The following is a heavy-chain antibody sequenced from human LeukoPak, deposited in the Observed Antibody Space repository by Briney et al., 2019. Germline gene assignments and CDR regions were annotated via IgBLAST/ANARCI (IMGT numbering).Heavy chain of an antibody. D-gene: IGHD5-24*01. J-gene: IGHJ4*02. CDR2: IKQDGSEK. CDR1: GFTFSSYW. Sequence: GGSLRLSCAASGFTFSSYWMSWVRQAPGKGLEWVANIKQDGSEKYYVDSVKGRFTISRDNGKNSLYLQMNSLRAEDTAAYYCVRDGVPERWLHLGYWGQGTLVTVSS. V-gene: IGHV3-7*03. CDR3: VRDGVPERWLHLGY.